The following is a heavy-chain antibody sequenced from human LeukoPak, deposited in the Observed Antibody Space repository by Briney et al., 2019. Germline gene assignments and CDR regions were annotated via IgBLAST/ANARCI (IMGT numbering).Heavy chain of an antibody. CDR2: IYTSGST. V-gene: IGHV4-4*08. D-gene: IGHD1-26*01. CDR3: ARHPTELGAEYFQH. J-gene: IGHJ1*01. CDR1: GGSISTCY. Sequence: SETLSLTCTVSGGSISTCYWSWIRQPPGKGLEWIGYIYTSGSTNYNPSLKSRVTISVDTSKNQFSLKLSSVTAADTAVYYCARHPTELGAEYFQHWGQGTLVTVSS.